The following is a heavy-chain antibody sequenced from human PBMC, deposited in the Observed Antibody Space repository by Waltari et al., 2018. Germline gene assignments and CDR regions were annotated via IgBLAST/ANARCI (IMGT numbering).Heavy chain of an antibody. J-gene: IGHJ3*02. CDR2: VSDYKVNT. CDR1: GYTFTSYG. D-gene: IGHD6-6*01. Sequence: QVQLVQSGAEVKKPGASVKVSCKASGYTFTSYGISWVRQAPGQGLEWMGWVSDYKVNTNYAQKRQCRVTITSNTSTSTAYMGLRSLRSDDTAVYYCAGGEAARQVDDAFDIWGQGTMVTVSS. V-gene: IGHV1-18*01. CDR3: AGGEAARQVDDAFDI.